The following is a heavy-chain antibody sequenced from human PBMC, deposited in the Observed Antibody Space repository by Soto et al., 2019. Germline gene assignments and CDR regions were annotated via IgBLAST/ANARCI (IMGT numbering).Heavy chain of an antibody. CDR2: ISPYNGNT. CDR1: GYTFINYN. V-gene: IGHV1-18*01. D-gene: IGHD6-19*01. J-gene: IGHJ5*02. CDR3: ARCSQWLPQGNWFDP. Sequence: QVQLVQSGAEVKKPGASVKVSCKASGYTFINYNVSWVRQAPGQGLEWMGWISPYNGNTHYAQKLQGRVTMTTDTSTSTAYMELRSLRSDDTAVYYYARCSQWLPQGNWFDPWGQGTLVTVSS.